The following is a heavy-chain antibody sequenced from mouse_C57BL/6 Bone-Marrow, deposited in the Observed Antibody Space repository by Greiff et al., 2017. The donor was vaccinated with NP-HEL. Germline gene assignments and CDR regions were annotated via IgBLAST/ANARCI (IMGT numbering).Heavy chain of an antibody. D-gene: IGHD2-3*01. J-gene: IGHJ3*01. Sequence: QVQLQQPGAELVKPGASVKLSCKASGYTFTSYWMHWVKQRPGQGLEWIGLIHPNRGSTNYNEKFKSKATLTVDKSSSPAYMQLSSLTSKDSTVCLCQRGFAYWGQGTLVTVSA. CDR3: QRGFAY. CDR2: IHPNRGST. V-gene: IGHV1-64*01. CDR1: GYTFTSYW.